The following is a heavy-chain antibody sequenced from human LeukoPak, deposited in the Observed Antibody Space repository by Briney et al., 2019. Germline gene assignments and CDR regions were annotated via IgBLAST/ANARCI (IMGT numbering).Heavy chain of an antibody. CDR2: ISYDGTNA. Sequence: PGASLVLSCATSGFNFATYGMHWVRQAPGKGLEWVALISYDGTNAFYAESVKGRFTISRDNSPYRLYLQMNSLRPDDTARYYCAKDRLSHTYYGEFDSWGQGTQVTVTS. D-gene: IGHD3-22*01. CDR3: AKDRLSHTYYGEFDS. V-gene: IGHV3-30*13. CDR1: GFNFATYG. J-gene: IGHJ5*01.